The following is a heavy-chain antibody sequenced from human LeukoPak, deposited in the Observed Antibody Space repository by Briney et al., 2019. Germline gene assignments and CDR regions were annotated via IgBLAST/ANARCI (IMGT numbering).Heavy chain of an antibody. D-gene: IGHD1-20*01. J-gene: IGHJ4*02. CDR3: ARVNWRIKSYYFDY. V-gene: IGHV4-59*08. Sequence: PSETLSLTCTVSGGSISSYYWSWIRQPPGKGLEWIGYIYYSGSTNYNPSLKSRVTISVDTSKNQFSLKLSSVTAADTAVYYCARVNWRIKSYYFDYWGQGTLVTVSS. CDR2: IYYSGST. CDR1: GGSISSYY.